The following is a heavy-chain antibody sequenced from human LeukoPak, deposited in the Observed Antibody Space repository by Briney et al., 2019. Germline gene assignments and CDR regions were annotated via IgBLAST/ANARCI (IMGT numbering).Heavy chain of an antibody. CDR3: AKDEDNYDFWSGYDGMDV. V-gene: IGHV3-23*01. D-gene: IGHD3-3*01. CDR1: GFTFSSYT. Sequence: GGSLRLSCAASGFTFSSYTMNWVRQTPGKGLEWVSAISGSGGSTYYADSVKGRFTISRDNSKNTLYLQMNSLRAEDTAVYYCAKDEDNYDFWSGYDGMDVWGQGTTVTVSS. CDR2: ISGSGGST. J-gene: IGHJ6*02.